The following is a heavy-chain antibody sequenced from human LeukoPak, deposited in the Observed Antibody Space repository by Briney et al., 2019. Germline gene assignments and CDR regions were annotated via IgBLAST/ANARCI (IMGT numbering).Heavy chain of an antibody. CDR2: INPNSGGT. CDR3: AALAAPGGYYYMDV. J-gene: IGHJ6*03. Sequence: ASVTVSCKASGYTFTSYYMHWVRQAPGQGLEWMGWINPNSGGTSYAQKFQGRVTMTRDTSISTAYMELSRLRSDDTAVYYCAALAAPGGYYYMDVWGKGTTVTVSS. CDR1: GYTFTSYY. V-gene: IGHV1-2*02. D-gene: IGHD6-13*01.